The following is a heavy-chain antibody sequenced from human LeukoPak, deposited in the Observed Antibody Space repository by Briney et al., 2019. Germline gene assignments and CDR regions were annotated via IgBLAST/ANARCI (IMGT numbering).Heavy chain of an antibody. D-gene: IGHD4-17*01. Sequence: GGSLRLSCAASGLTFSSYEMHWVRQAPGKGLEWVSYISGSGTTIYYADSVKGRFTISRDNAKNSLYLQMNSLRAEDTAVYYCARDRSTVTTWVDYWGQGTLVTVSS. CDR2: ISGSGTTI. J-gene: IGHJ4*02. V-gene: IGHV3-48*03. CDR3: ARDRSTVTTWVDY. CDR1: GLTFSSYE.